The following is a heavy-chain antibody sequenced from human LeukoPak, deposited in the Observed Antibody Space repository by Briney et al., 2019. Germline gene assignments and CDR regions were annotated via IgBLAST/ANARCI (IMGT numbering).Heavy chain of an antibody. CDR3: AKDFYVGPVLARYFDY. CDR2: IWYDGSYK. J-gene: IGHJ4*02. D-gene: IGHD1-26*01. V-gene: IGHV3-33*06. Sequence: GGSLRLSCAASGFTFSNYGMHWVRQAPGKGLEWVAVIWYDGSYKYYTDSVKGRFTISRDNSKNTLCLQMSSLRAEDTAVYYCAKDFYVGPVLARYFDYWGQGTLVTVSS. CDR1: GFTFSNYG.